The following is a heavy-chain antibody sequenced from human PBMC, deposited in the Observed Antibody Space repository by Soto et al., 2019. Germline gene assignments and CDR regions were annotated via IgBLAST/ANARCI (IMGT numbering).Heavy chain of an antibody. CDR1: GFTFSSYA. CDR3: AKDWDYYYGSGSYYYY. V-gene: IGHV3-23*01. CDR2: ISGSGGST. J-gene: IGHJ4*02. Sequence: EVQLLESGGGLVQPGGSLRLSCAASGFTFSSYAMSWVRQAPGKGLEWVSAISGSGGSTYYADFVKGRFTISRDNDKNTRYLQMNSLRAEDTAVYYCAKDWDYYYGSGSYYYYWGQGTLVTVS. D-gene: IGHD3-10*01.